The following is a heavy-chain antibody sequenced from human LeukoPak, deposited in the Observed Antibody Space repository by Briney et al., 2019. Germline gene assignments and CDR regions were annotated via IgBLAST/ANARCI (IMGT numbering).Heavy chain of an antibody. V-gene: IGHV3-7*01. CDR1: VVSFSSDW. CDR2: INQDGREK. CDR3: ASVGAYCGGDCINFDY. D-gene: IGHD2-21*01. J-gene: IGHJ4*02. Sequence: VGALRLSCVASVVSFSSDWMSAVRQAPGKGLEWGSNINQDGREKYYVDSVKGRVTLSRDNAKNSLYLQINSLRAEDTAVHYCASVGAYCGGDCINFDYWGQGALATVSS.